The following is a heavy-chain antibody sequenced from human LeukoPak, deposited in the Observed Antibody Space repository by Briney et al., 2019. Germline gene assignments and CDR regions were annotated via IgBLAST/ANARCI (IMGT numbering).Heavy chain of an antibody. CDR3: ARGLGMGHDSGSDWFDS. CDR1: GGSISSGSYY. Sequence: PSETLSLTCTVSGGSISSGSYYWSWIRQPAGKGLEWIGRIYTSGSTNYNPSLKSRVTISVDTSKNQLSLKVTSVTAADTAVYYCARGLGMGHDSGSDWFDSWGQGTLVTVSS. D-gene: IGHD3-22*01. J-gene: IGHJ5*01. CDR2: IYTSGST. V-gene: IGHV4-61*02.